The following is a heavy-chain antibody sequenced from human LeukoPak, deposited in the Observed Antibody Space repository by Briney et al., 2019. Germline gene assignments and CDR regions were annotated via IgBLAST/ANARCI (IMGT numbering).Heavy chain of an antibody. CDR1: GFTFSNYA. Sequence: PGGSLRLSCAASGFTFSNYAMSWVRQAPGKGLEWVSTISDGSGGSTYYADSVKGRFTFSRDNSKNTLYLQMNSLRAEDTAVYYCAKDILYYGEVDYWGQGTLVTVSS. CDR2: ISDGSGGST. D-gene: IGHD4-17*01. CDR3: AKDILYYGEVDY. V-gene: IGHV3-23*01. J-gene: IGHJ4*02.